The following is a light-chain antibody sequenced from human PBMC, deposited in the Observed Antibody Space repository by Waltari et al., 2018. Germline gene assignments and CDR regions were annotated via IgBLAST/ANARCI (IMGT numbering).Light chain of an antibody. J-gene: IGLJ7*01. Sequence: HSVLPQPPSVSAAPGQRVTLSCSGGSSNVGNNSVSWYRQFPGTAPKLLIYEHTERPSGLPGRFSGSKSGTSATLDITGLQAGDEADYYCGTWDSSLSGAVFGGGTHLTVL. CDR2: EHT. CDR1: SSNVGNNS. CDR3: GTWDSSLSGAV. V-gene: IGLV1-51*02.